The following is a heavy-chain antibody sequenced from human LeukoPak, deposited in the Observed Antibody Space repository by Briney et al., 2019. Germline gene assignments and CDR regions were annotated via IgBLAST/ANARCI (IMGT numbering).Heavy chain of an antibody. CDR2: ISTGGDI. Sequence: SETLSLTCAVSAGSICNSYCSWARRPPGKGLEFIGYISTGGDINYNPSLRSRATMSINTSNNQLSLTLTSVTTADTAVYFCVRGPGRGYDLEPWGQGSLVTVSS. V-gene: IGHV4-4*08. CDR3: VRGPGRGYDLEP. D-gene: IGHD3-22*01. CDR1: AGSICNSY. J-gene: IGHJ5*02.